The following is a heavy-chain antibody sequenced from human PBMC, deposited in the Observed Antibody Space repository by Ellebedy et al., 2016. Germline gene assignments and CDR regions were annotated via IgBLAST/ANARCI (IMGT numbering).Heavy chain of an antibody. J-gene: IGHJ4*02. CDR2: IYHSGST. CDR1: GGSISSGGYS. V-gene: IGHV4-30-2*01. Sequence: SETLSLTCAVSGGSISSGGYSWSWIRQPPGKGLEWIGYIYHSGSTYYNPSLKSRVTISVDRSKNQFSLKLSSVTAADTAVYYCARGGPSIAARGAYYWGQGTLVTVSS. CDR3: ARGGPSIAARGAYY. D-gene: IGHD6-6*01.